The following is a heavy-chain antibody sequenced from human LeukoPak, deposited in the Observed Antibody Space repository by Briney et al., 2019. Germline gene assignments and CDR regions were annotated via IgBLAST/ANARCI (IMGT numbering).Heavy chain of an antibody. D-gene: IGHD3-9*01. CDR2: INPNSGGT. CDR1: GYTFTGYY. J-gene: IGHJ4*02. Sequence: ASVKVSCKASGYTFTGYYMHWVRQAPGQGLEWMGWINPNSGGTNYAQKFQGWVTMTRDTSISTAYMELSRLRSDDTAVYYCARRLADGDPDYFDYWGQGTLVTVSS. CDR3: ARRLADGDPDYFDY. V-gene: IGHV1-2*04.